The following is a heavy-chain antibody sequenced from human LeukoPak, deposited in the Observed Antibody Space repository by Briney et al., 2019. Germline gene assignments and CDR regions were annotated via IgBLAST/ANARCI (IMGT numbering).Heavy chain of an antibody. Sequence: GGSLRLSCAASGFTFSSYSMNWVRQAPGKGLEWVSYISSSSSTIYYADSVKGRFTISRDNAKNTLYLQMNSLRAEDTAVYYCARGARVLRYFDWSDAFDIWGQGTMVTVSS. J-gene: IGHJ3*02. CDR1: GFTFSSYS. D-gene: IGHD3-9*01. CDR2: ISSSSSTI. V-gene: IGHV3-48*04. CDR3: ARGARVLRYFDWSDAFDI.